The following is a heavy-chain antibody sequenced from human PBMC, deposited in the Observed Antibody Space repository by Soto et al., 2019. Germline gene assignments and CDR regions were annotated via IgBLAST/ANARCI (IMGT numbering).Heavy chain of an antibody. D-gene: IGHD2-15*01. V-gene: IGHV3-21*01. Sequence: GGSQRLSCAASGVPFSSYRMNCVRQAPDKGLAAFSSISSNSIFIYNTDSVKGRFSISRDNAENLLYLQTNSLRAEDTAVYYCARISYCSSSSCSPFEYWGKGRLVTVT. CDR2: ISSNSIFI. J-gene: IGHJ4*02. CDR1: GVPFSSYR. CDR3: ARISYCSSSSCSPFEY.